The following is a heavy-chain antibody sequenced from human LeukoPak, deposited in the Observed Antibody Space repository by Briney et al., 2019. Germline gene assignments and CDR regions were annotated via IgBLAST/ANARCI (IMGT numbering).Heavy chain of an antibody. CDR3: AQLKLGTQDY. V-gene: IGHV3-21*01. J-gene: IGHJ4*02. Sequence: PGRSLRLSCAASGFNFTAYGMNWVRLAPAKGLEWVSSISASSDYTSYADSATGRFTISRDNAKNSLYLQMNSLRAEDTAVYYCAQLKLGTQDYWGQGTLVTVSS. CDR2: ISASSDYT. CDR1: GFNFTAYG. D-gene: IGHD7-27*01.